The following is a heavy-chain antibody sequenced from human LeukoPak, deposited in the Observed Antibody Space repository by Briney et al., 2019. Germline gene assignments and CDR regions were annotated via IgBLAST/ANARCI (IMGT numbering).Heavy chain of an antibody. CDR2: ISSSSSYI. Sequence: GGSLRLSCAASGFTFSSYSMNWVRQAPGKGLEWVSSISSSSSYIYCADSVKGRFTISRDNAKNSLYLQMNSLRAEDTAVYYCAREARDYDSSGYYPSWGQGTLVTVSS. J-gene: IGHJ5*02. CDR1: GFTFSSYS. CDR3: AREARDYDSSGYYPS. V-gene: IGHV3-21*01. D-gene: IGHD3-22*01.